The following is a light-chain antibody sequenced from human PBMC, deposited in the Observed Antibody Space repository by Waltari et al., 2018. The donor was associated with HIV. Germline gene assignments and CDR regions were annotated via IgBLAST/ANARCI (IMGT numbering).Light chain of an antibody. J-gene: IGKJ4*01. V-gene: IGKV1-9*01. CDR1: RGIRSY. Sequence: DIQLTQSPSFLSASVGDRVTITCRATRGIRSYLAWHQQKPGKAPKLLIYAASTLQNGVPSRFSGSGSGTEFTLTISSLQPEDFATYYCQFLDSYPPFGGGTKVDVK. CDR2: AAS. CDR3: QFLDSYPP.